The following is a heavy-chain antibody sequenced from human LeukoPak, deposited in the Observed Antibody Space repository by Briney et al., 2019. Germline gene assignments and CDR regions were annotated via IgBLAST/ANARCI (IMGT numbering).Heavy chain of an antibody. Sequence: PSETLSLTCAVYGGSFSGYYWSWSRQPPGKGLEWIGEINHSGSTNYYPSLKSRVTISVDTSKNQFSLKLSSVTAADTAVYYCARRKGSRYSSGWSDYWGQGTLVTVSS. CDR2: INHSGST. CDR3: ARRKGSRYSSGWSDY. CDR1: GGSFSGYY. V-gene: IGHV4-34*01. D-gene: IGHD6-19*01. J-gene: IGHJ4*02.